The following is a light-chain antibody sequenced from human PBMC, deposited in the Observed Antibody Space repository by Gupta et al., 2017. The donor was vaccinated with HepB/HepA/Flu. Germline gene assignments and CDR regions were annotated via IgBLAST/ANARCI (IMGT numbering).Light chain of an antibody. J-gene: IGLJ2*01. Sequence: QSAPTQPDSVSGSPGQSITISCHGTSSDVGGYNCVSWYQQHPGKAPKLMIYEVSNRPSGVSNRVSGSKSGNTASLTISGLQAEDEADYYCSTYTSSSTVVFGGGTKLTVL. CDR3: STYTSSSTVV. V-gene: IGLV2-14*01. CDR2: EVS. CDR1: SSDVGGYNC.